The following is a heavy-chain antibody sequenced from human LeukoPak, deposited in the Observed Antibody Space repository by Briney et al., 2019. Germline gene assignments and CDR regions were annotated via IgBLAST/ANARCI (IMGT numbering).Heavy chain of an antibody. CDR2: INHSGST. CDR3: ARGKFYGSGSNWFDP. D-gene: IGHD3-10*01. V-gene: IGHV4-34*01. CDR1: GGSFSGYY. J-gene: IGHJ5*02. Sequence: PSETLPLTCAVYGGSFSGYYWSWIRQPPGKGLEWIGEINHSGSTNYNPSLKSRVTISVDTSKNQFSLKLSSVTAADTAVYYCARGKFYGSGSNWFDPWGQGILVTVSS.